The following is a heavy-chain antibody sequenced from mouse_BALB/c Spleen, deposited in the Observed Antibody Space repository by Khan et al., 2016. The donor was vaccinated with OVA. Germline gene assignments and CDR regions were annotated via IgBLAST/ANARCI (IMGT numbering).Heavy chain of an antibody. CDR3: ARFHGGY. CDR1: GYTFTNYV. Sequence: QIQLVQSGPELKKPGETVKISCKASGYTFTNYVMNWVKQAPGKGLKWMGWINTYTGEPTYADDFKGRFAFSFETSASTAYLQINSLKNEDAATYFGARFHGGYWGQGTTLTVSS. V-gene: IGHV9-3-1*01. J-gene: IGHJ2*01. CDR2: INTYTGEP.